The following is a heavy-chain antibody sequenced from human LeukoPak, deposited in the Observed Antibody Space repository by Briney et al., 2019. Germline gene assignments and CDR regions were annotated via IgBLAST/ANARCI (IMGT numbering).Heavy chain of an antibody. CDR3: ARVLPAALGWLDP. CDR2: IYFSGST. CDR1: GGSISSSY. J-gene: IGHJ5*02. V-gene: IGHV4-59*01. Sequence: SETLSLTCTVSGGSISSSYWSWIRQPPGKGLEWIGYIYFSGSTNYNPSLKSRVTISVDKFKNQFSLKLNSVTAADTAVYYCARVLPAALGWLDPWGQGTLVTVSS. D-gene: IGHD2-2*01.